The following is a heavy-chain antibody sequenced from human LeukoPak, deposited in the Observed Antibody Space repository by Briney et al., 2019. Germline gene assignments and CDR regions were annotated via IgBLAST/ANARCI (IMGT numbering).Heavy chain of an antibody. CDR2: INPNSGGT. D-gene: IGHD6-13*01. V-gene: IGHV1-2*02. CDR3: ARGGSSWYNYYYYMDV. CDR1: GYTFTGYY. Sequence: ASVKVSCKASGYTFTGYYMHCVRQAPGQGLEWMGWINPNSGGTNYAQKFQGRVTMTRDTSISTAYMELSRLRSDDTAVYYCARGGSSWYNYYYYMDVWGKGTTVTISS. J-gene: IGHJ6*03.